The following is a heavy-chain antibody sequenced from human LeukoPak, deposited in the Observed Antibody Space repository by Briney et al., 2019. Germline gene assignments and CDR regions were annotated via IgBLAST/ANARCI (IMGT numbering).Heavy chain of an antibody. CDR1: GGSISSSSYY. D-gene: IGHD1-26*01. J-gene: IGHJ6*03. CDR2: IYYSGST. V-gene: IGHV4-39*07. CDR3: ARVSWSSPYYYYYYMDV. Sequence: PSETLSLTCTVSGGSISSSSYYWGWIRQPPGKGLEWIGSIYYSGSTYYNPSLKSRVTISVDTSKNQFSLKLSSVTAADTAMYYCARVSWSSPYYYYYYMDVWGKGTTVTVSS.